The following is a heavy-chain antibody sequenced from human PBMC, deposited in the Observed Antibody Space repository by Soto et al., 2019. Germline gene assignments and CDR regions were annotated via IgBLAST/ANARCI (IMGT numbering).Heavy chain of an antibody. J-gene: IGHJ4*02. CDR1: GFIFSNYP. D-gene: IGHD6-6*01. CDR2: IGAGGHT. CDR3: AMEGVTARFDY. V-gene: IGHV3-23*01. Sequence: EVHLLESGGGLVQPGGSLRLSCVASGFIFSNYPMAWVRQAPGKGLEYVSAIGAGGHTFYADSVKGRFTISRDNSKSTLYLQRDSLRAEDTAVYSCAMEGVTARFDYWGQGTLVTVSS.